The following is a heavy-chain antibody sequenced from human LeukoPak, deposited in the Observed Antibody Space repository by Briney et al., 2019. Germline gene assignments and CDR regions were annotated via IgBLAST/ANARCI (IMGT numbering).Heavy chain of an antibody. CDR1: VDLVSSNSAA. V-gene: IGHV6-1*01. CDR2: TYYRYELYN. J-gene: IGHJ4*02. CDR3: ASEGYYFDY. Sequence: SHTHSLICGLCVDLVSSNSAAWNRIRQSPSRGLEWLRRTYYRYELYNDYAVSVKSRITINQDTSKNQFSLQMKSVTPEDTALYYCASEGYYFDYWGQGTLVTVSS.